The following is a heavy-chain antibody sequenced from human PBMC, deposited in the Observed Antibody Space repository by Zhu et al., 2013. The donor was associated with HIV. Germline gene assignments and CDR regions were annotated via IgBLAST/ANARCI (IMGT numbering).Heavy chain of an antibody. Sequence: HVRLVQSGAEVKKVGASVKVSCKASGYTFTNYHFAWVRQAPGQGLEWIGWVNTNTGNTDYTQKFQVRVTMTTDTSTSSAYMELRSLTSDDTAVYYCARLYDSVWGLIVMFDYWGQGTLVAVSS. V-gene: IGHV1-18*01. D-gene: IGHD3-16*02. CDR1: GYTFTNYH. CDR3: ARLYDSVWGLIVMFDY. J-gene: IGHJ4*02. CDR2: VNTNTGNT.